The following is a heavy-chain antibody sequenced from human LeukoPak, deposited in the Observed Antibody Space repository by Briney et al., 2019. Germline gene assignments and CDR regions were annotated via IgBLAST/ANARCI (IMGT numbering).Heavy chain of an antibody. CDR2: INPNSGGT. Sequence: ASVKVSFTASGYTFTGYYMHWVRLAPGQGLEWMGWINPNSGGTNYAQKFQGRVTMTRDTSISTAYMELSRLRSDDTAVYYCARVLHRVYFDLWGRGNRVTVSS. CDR3: ARVLHRVYFDL. J-gene: IGHJ2*01. V-gene: IGHV1-2*02. CDR1: GYTFTGYY. D-gene: IGHD2-21*01.